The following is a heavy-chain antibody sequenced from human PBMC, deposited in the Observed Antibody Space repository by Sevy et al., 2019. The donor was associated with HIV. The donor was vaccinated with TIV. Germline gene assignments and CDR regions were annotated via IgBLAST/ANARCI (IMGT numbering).Heavy chain of an antibody. CDR2: ISSSGSTI. V-gene: IGHV3-11*01. D-gene: IGHD6-13*01. CDR1: GLTFSDYY. CDR3: ATSLLTGIAAAPGFDY. Sequence: GGSLRLSCAASGLTFSDYYMSWIRQAPGKGLEWVSYISSSGSTIYYADSVKGRFTISRDNAKNSLYLQMNSLRAEDTAVYYCATSLLTGIAAAPGFDYWGQGTLVTVSS. J-gene: IGHJ4*02.